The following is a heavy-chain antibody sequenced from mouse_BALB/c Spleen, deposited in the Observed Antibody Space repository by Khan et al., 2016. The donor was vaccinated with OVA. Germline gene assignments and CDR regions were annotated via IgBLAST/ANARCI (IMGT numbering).Heavy chain of an antibody. V-gene: IGHV3-2*02. CDR1: GYSITSDYA. J-gene: IGHJ2*01. D-gene: IGHD1-1*01. Sequence: EVQLPESGPGLVKPSQSLSLTCTVTGYSITSDYAWNWIRPFPGNKLEWMGYISYSGRTSYNPSLKSRISITRATSKNPFFLQLNYVTTEDTATYYGARSVTITTVVATDFDYWGQGTTLTVSS. CDR2: ISYSGRT. CDR3: ARSVTITTVVATDFDY.